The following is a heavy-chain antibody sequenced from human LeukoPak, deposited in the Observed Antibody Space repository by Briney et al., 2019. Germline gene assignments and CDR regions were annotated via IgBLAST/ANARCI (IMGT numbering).Heavy chain of an antibody. CDR2: IDHSGST. V-gene: IGHV4-4*02. J-gene: IGHJ4*02. CDR3: ARVPTVTFFDY. Sequence: PSGTLSLTCAVSGGSISSSNWWGWVRQPPGKGLEWIGEIDHSGSTNYNPSLKSRVTISVDTSKNQFSLELSSVTAADTAVYYCARVPTVTFFDYWGQGTLVTVSS. CDR1: GGSISSSNW. D-gene: IGHD4-17*01.